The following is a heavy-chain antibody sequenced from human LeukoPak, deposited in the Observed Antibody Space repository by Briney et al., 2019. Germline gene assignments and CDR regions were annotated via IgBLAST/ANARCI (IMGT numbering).Heavy chain of an antibody. D-gene: IGHD1-26*01. J-gene: IGHJ4*02. CDR2: VSGSGGST. CDR1: GFTFSSYA. CDR3: AKDRSGSYYVGDY. V-gene: IGHV3-23*01. Sequence: GSLRLSCATSGFTFSSYAMNWVRQAPGKGLEWVSGVSGSGGSTYYADSVKGRFTIFRDNSKNTLYLQMNSLRVEDTATYFCAKDRSGSYYVGDYWGQGTLVTVSS.